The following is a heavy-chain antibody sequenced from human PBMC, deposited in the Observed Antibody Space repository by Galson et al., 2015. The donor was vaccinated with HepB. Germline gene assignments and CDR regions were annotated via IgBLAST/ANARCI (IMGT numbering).Heavy chain of an antibody. D-gene: IGHD3-22*01. Sequence: SLRLSCAASGFIFGNYAIHWVRQAPGKGLEWVAVISYDGSHKYYGDSVKGRFTISRDNFNDTLSLQMNSLRAEDTAVYYCAKDDRDSSGFYPYYYFYFMDVWGKGTTVTVSS. CDR2: ISYDGSHK. CDR1: GFIFGNYA. J-gene: IGHJ6*03. V-gene: IGHV3-30*04. CDR3: AKDDRDSSGFYPYYYFYFMDV.